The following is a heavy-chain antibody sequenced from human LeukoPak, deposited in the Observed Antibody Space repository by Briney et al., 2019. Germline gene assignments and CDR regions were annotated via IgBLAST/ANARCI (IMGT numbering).Heavy chain of an antibody. J-gene: IGHJ5*02. D-gene: IGHD3-3*01. Sequence: PSETLSLTCAVYGGSFSGYYWSWIRQPPGKGLEWIGEINHSGSTNYNPSLKSRVTISVDTSKNQFSLKLSSVTAADTAVYYCARGRDGVVINWFDPRGQGTLVTVSS. CDR3: ARGRDGVVINWFDP. V-gene: IGHV4-34*01. CDR2: INHSGST. CDR1: GGSFSGYY.